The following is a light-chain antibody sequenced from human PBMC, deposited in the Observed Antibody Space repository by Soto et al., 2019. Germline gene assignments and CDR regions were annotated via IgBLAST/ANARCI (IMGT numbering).Light chain of an antibody. Sequence: QSALTQPASVSGSPGQSITISCTGTSSDVGGYNYVSWYQHHPGKAPKLMIYEVSNRPSGVSDRFSASKSGNTASLTISGLQAEDEAEYYCTSYTSSSTVVFGGGTKLTVL. CDR1: SSDVGGYNY. CDR3: TSYTSSSTVV. V-gene: IGLV2-14*01. CDR2: EVS. J-gene: IGLJ2*01.